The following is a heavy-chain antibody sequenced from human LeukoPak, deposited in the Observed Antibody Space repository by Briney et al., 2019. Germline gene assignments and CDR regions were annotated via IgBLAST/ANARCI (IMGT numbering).Heavy chain of an antibody. Sequence: GGSLRLSCAASGFTVSSNYMSWVRQAPGKGLEWVSVIYSGGSTYYADSVKGRFTISRDNSKNTLYLQMNSLRAEDTAVYYCARTYYYDSSGYPLGPYYYYYYGMDVWGQGTTVTVSS. V-gene: IGHV3-53*01. J-gene: IGHJ6*02. D-gene: IGHD3-22*01. CDR1: GFTVSSNY. CDR3: ARTYYYDSSGYPLGPYYYYYYGMDV. CDR2: IYSGGST.